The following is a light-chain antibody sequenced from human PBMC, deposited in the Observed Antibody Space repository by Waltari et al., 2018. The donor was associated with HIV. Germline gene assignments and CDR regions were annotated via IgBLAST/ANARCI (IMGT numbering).Light chain of an antibody. CDR3: AAWNDRLSGYV. CDR1: SSNIGRNY. J-gene: IGLJ1*01. V-gene: IGLV1-47*01. CDR2: TNK. Sequence: QSVLTQPPSASGTPGQRVTISCSGSSSNIGRNYVYWYQQLPGTAPKLLIYTNKQRPSGVPDGCAGSKSGTSASLAISGLRSEDEADYYCAAWNDRLSGYVFGTGTKVTV.